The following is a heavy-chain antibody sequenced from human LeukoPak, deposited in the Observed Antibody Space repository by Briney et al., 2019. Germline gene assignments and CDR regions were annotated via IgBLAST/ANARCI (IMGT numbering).Heavy chain of an antibody. CDR1: GYTFTSYG. CDR3: ARDLRIVATIARGSYYYYYMDV. D-gene: IGHD5-12*01. CDR2: ISAYNGNT. Sequence: ASVKVSCKASGYTFTSYGISWVRQAPGQGLEWMGWISAYNGNTNYAQKLQGRVTMTTDTSTSTAYMELRSLRSDDTAVYYCARDLRIVATIARGSYYYYYMDVWGKGTTVTVSS. V-gene: IGHV1-18*01. J-gene: IGHJ6*03.